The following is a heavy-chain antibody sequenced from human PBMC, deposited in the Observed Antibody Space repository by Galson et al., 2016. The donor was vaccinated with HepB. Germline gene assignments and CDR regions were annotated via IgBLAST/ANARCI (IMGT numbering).Heavy chain of an antibody. D-gene: IGHD6-13*01. CDR2: INTDGSST. V-gene: IGHV3-74*01. CDR3: ARALGRSSGWSPKGY. Sequence: SLRLSCVASGFTLRNYWMHWVRQAPGKGLVWVSRINTDGSSTNYADSVKGRFTNSRDNAKNTLYLQMNSLRTEDTAVYYCARALGRSSGWSPKGYWGQGTLVAVSS. J-gene: IGHJ4*02. CDR1: GFTLRNYW.